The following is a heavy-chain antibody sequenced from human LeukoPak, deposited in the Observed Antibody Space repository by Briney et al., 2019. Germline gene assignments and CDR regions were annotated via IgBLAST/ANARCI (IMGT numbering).Heavy chain of an antibody. CDR2: IIPIFGTA. CDR3: ARGSAGLHLGELSLWSFDY. V-gene: IGHV1-69*13. J-gene: IGHJ4*02. D-gene: IGHD3-16*02. Sequence: SVKVSCKASGGTFSSYAISWVRQAPGQGLEWMGGIIPIFGTANYAQKFQGGVTITADESTSTAYTELSSLRSEDTAVYYCARGSAGLHLGELSLWSFDYWGQGTLVTVSS. CDR1: GGTFSSYA.